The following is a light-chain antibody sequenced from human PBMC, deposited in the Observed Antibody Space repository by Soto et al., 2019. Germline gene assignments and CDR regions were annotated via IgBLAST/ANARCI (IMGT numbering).Light chain of an antibody. J-gene: IGKJ2*01. V-gene: IGKV3-11*01. CDR1: QSVSSY. CDR2: DAS. CDR3: QQRSNRMYT. Sequence: EIVLTQSPATLSLSPGERATLSCRASQSVSSYLAWYQQKPGQGPRLLIYDASARATGIPARFSGSGSGTDFTLTISSLEPEDFAVYYCQQRSNRMYTFGQGTKLEIK.